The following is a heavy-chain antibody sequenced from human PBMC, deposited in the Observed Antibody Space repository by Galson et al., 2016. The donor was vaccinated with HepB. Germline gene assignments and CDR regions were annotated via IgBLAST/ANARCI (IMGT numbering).Heavy chain of an antibody. J-gene: IGHJ5*02. D-gene: IGHD1-1*01. Sequence: SETLSLTCTVSGGSISGSSYYWGWVRQPPGKGLECIGIIYYAGRTYYNPSLKSRVTISVDTSKNQFSLNLNSVTVADTAVYYCARRGTGKNWFDPWGQGTLATVSS. CDR3: ARRGTGKNWFDP. CDR2: IYYAGRT. CDR1: GGSISGSSYY. V-gene: IGHV4-39*01.